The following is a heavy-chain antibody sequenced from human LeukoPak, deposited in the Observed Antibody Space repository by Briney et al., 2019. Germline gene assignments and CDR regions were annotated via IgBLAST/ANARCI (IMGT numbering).Heavy chain of an antibody. Sequence: SETLSLTCIVSGGSISSITSLTYYWNWIRQSPGTGLEWIGNVHYSGSTYYNPSLKSRVTISADTSKNQFSLKLTSVTAADTAVYYCAIPGGGYYDSSGYGYWGQGTLVTVSS. V-gene: IGHV4-39*01. J-gene: IGHJ4*02. D-gene: IGHD3-22*01. CDR2: VHYSGST. CDR1: GGSISSITSLTYY. CDR3: AIPGGGYYDSSGYGY.